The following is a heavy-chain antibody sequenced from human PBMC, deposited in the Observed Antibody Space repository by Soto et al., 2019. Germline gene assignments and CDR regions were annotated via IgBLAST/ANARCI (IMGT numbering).Heavy chain of an antibody. D-gene: IGHD2-15*01. CDR1: GGSISSYY. CDR2: ISYSGST. J-gene: IGHJ6*01. CDR3: ARVQSNSWGYYYAVDV. V-gene: IGHV4-59*01. Sequence: PSETLSLTCRISGGSISSYYWNWIRQAPGKGLEWIGFISYSGSTNYNPALTSRVTISVDTSKDQTSLRLNSVTAADTAVYYCARVQSNSWGYYYAVDVWGQGTTVTVSS.